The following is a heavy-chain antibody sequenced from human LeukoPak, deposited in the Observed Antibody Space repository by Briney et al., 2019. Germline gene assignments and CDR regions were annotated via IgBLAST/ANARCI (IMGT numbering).Heavy chain of an antibody. CDR2: MNPNSGGT. V-gene: IGHV1-2*04. J-gene: IGHJ6*02. Sequence: ASVKVSCKASGYTFTSYDINWVRQATGQGLEWMGWMNPNSGGTNYAQKFQGWVTMTRDTSISTAYMELSRLRSDDTAVYYCARDNVAGTLSGMDVWGQGTRSPSP. CDR1: GYTFTSYD. CDR3: ARDNVAGTLSGMDV. D-gene: IGHD6-19*01.